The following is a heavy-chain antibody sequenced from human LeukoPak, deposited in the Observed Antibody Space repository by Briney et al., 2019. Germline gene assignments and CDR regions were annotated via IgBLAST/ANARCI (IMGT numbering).Heavy chain of an antibody. D-gene: IGHD1-14*01. V-gene: IGHV3-33*01. J-gene: IGHJ4*02. CDR1: GFTLSHYG. CDR3: ARALASTGGSYYLDS. CDR2: MRNIGGDK. Sequence: GRSLRLSCVASGFTLSHYGMHWVRQAPGKELEWLAFMRNIGGDKYYADSVKGRFTVSRDNSNNALALQMNNMRVEDTAVYYCARALASTGGSYYLDSWGQGTLVTVSS.